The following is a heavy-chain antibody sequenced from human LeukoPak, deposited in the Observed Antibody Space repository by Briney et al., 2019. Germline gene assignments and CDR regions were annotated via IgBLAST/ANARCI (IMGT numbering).Heavy chain of an antibody. CDR2: INWNGGST. CDR1: GFTFSSYG. V-gene: IGHV3-20*04. Sequence: GGSLRLSCAASGFTFSSYGMHWVRQAPGKGLEWVSGINWNGGSTGYADSVKGRFTISRDNAKNSLYLQMNSLRAEDTALYYCARGGYYYDSSGYYYGGVRYFDYWGQGTLVTVSS. D-gene: IGHD3-22*01. J-gene: IGHJ4*02. CDR3: ARGGYYYDSSGYYYGGVRYFDY.